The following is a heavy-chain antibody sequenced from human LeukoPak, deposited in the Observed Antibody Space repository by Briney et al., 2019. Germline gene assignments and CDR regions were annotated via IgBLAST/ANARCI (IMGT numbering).Heavy chain of an antibody. D-gene: IGHD1-26*01. CDR1: GGSISSFY. Sequence: SQTLPLTCTVSGGSISSFYWNWIRQPAGKGLEWIGRIYNSGSTNYNPSLKSRLSMSVDTSKNQFSLNLRSVTAADTAIYYCAREWELVFDYWGQGTLVTVSS. CDR2: IYNSGST. CDR3: AREWELVFDY. J-gene: IGHJ4*02. V-gene: IGHV4-4*07.